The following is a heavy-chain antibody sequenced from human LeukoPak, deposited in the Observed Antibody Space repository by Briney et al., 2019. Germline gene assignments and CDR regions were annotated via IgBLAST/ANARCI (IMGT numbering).Heavy chain of an antibody. V-gene: IGHV6-1*01. D-gene: IGHD6-13*01. CDR3: ARGGGIAAAGTFDY. Sequence: SQTLSLTCAISGDSVASNSADWNWIGQSPSIGLEWLGRTYYRSMCYNDYAVSVKSRITINPNTSKNQFSLQLNSVTPEDTAVYYCARGGGIAAAGTFDYWGQGTLVTVSS. CDR2: TYYRSMCYN. CDR1: GDSVASNSAD. J-gene: IGHJ4*02.